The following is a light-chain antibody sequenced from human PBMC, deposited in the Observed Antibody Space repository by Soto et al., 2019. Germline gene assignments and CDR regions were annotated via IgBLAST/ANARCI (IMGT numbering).Light chain of an antibody. J-gene: IGKJ4*01. CDR2: SAS. V-gene: IGKV1-12*01. Sequence: DIPMTQSPSSVSASVGDRVTITCRASQGMSSRLAWYQQKPVKAPKLLMYSASTLESGVPSRFSGSGSGTDFTLTITSLQPEDFASYFCQQTLSFPLTFGGGTKVE. CDR3: QQTLSFPLT. CDR1: QGMSSR.